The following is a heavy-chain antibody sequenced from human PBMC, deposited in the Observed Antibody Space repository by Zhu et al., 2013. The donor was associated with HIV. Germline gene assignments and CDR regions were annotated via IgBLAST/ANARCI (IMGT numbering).Heavy chain of an antibody. CDR1: GGTFSSYA. J-gene: IGHJ4*02. CDR2: IIPIFGTA. V-gene: IGHV1-69*01. CDR3: ARNKPTYYYDSSGYYHFDY. Sequence: QVQLVQSGAEVKKPGSSVKVSCKASGGTFSSYAISWVRQAPGQGLEWMGGIIPIFGTANYAQKFQGRVTITADESTSTAYMELSSLRSEDTAVYYCARNKPTYYYDSSGYYHFDYWGQGTLVTVSS. D-gene: IGHD3-22*01.